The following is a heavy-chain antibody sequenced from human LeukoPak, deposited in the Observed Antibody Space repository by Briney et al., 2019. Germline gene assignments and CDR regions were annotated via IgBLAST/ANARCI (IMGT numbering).Heavy chain of an antibody. V-gene: IGHV3-66*01. CDR3: ARDSSSYYFDY. D-gene: IGHD6-6*01. CDR2: IYTGGTT. CDR1: GFTFSGSA. Sequence: GGSLRLSCAASGFTFSGSAMNWVRQAPGKGLEWVSIIYTGGTTHYADSLKDRFTISRDDSINTLYLQMNSLRAEDTAVYYCARDSSSYYFDYWGQGTLVTVSS. J-gene: IGHJ4*02.